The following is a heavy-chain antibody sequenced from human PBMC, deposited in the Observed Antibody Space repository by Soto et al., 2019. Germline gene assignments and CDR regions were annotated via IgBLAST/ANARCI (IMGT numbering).Heavy chain of an antibody. Sequence: LKISCRTSGYRFTSYWIAWVRQMPGKGLEWMGIIFPSDSDTRYSPSFQGQVTISADRPTSTVFLQWASLKASDTAVYFCARKDKSGYFNWFDPWGQGTLVTVSS. V-gene: IGHV5-51*04. CDR1: GYRFTSYW. CDR3: ARKDKSGYFNWFDP. D-gene: IGHD3-22*01. J-gene: IGHJ5*02. CDR2: IFPSDSDT.